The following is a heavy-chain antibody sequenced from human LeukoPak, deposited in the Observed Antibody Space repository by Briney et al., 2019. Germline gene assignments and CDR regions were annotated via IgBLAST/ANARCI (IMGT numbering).Heavy chain of an antibody. D-gene: IGHD1-26*01. CDR1: GGSISSSNW. Sequence: SETLSLTCAVSGGSISSSNWWSWVRQPPGKGLEWIGEIYHSGSTNYNPSLKSRVTISVDKSKNQFSLKLSSVTAADTAVYYCARAHYSDRNWFDPWGQGTLVTVSS. V-gene: IGHV4-4*02. J-gene: IGHJ5*02. CDR2: IYHSGST. CDR3: ARAHYSDRNWFDP.